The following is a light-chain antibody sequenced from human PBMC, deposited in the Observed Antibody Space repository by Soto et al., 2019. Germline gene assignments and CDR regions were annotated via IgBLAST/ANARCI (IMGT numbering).Light chain of an antibody. J-gene: IGKJ4*02. CDR2: GAS. CDR1: QSVSSS. CDR3: QQYGSSVQ. Sequence: EDVLTRSPATLSVYQRERATLSCRASQSVSSSLAWYQQKPGQAPRLLISGASSRATGIPDRFSGSGSGTDFTLTISRLEPEDFALYYCQQYGSSVQFGGGTKVDI. V-gene: IGKV3-20*01.